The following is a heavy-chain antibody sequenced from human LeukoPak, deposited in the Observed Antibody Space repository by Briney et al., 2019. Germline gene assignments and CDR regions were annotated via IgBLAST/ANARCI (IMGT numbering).Heavy chain of an antibody. D-gene: IGHD1-26*01. CDR2: ISGSGGSA. Sequence: GGSLRLSCAASGFTFSTYAMSWVRQAPGKGLEWVSAISGSGGSAYYADSVKGRFTISRDNAKNSLYLQMNSLRAEDTAVYYCARGGSYFDYWGQGTLVTVSS. CDR3: ARGGSYFDY. V-gene: IGHV3-23*01. CDR1: GFTFSTYA. J-gene: IGHJ4*02.